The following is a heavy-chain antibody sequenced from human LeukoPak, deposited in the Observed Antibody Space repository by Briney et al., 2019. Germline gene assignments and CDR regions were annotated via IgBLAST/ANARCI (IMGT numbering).Heavy chain of an antibody. J-gene: IGHJ4*02. Sequence: PSETLSLTCTVSGGSISSYYWSWIRQPPGKGLEWIGYIYYSGSTNYNPSLKSRVTISVDTSKNQFSLKLSSVTAADTAVYYCARNDEGPYYFDYWGQGTLVTVSS. CDR2: IYYSGST. D-gene: IGHD3-16*01. CDR3: ARNDEGPYYFDY. V-gene: IGHV4-59*08. CDR1: GGSISSYY.